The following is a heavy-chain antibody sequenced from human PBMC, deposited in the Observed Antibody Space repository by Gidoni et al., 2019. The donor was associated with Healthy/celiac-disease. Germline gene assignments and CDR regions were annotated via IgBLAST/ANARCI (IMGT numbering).Heavy chain of an antibody. CDR2: IYYSGST. Sequence: QVQLQESGPGLVKPSETLSLTCTVSGGSVSSGSYYWSWIRQPPGKGLEWIGYIYYSGSTNYNPSLKSRVTISVDTSKNQCSLKLSSVTAADTAVYYCARGTAMVQFDYWGQVTLVTVSS. V-gene: IGHV4-61*01. CDR1: GGSVSSGSYY. CDR3: ARGTAMVQFDY. D-gene: IGHD5-18*01. J-gene: IGHJ4*02.